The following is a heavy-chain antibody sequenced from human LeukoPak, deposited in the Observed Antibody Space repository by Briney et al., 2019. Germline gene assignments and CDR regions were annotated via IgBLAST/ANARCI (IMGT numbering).Heavy chain of an antibody. J-gene: IGHJ4*02. D-gene: IGHD4-17*01. V-gene: IGHV3-21*01. CDR2: ISSSSSYI. Sequence: PGGSLRLSCAASGFTFSSYAMNGVRQAPGKGLEWVSSISSSSSYIYYADSVKGRFTISRDNAKNSLYLQMNSLRAEDTAVYYCARDLNGDYAFDYWGQGTLVTVSS. CDR3: ARDLNGDYAFDY. CDR1: GFTFSSYA.